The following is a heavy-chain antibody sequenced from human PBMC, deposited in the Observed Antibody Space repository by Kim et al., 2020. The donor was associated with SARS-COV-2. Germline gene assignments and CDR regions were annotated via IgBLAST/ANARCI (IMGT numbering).Heavy chain of an antibody. CDR2: IKEDGSEK. CDR3: ARDSGYVNGYAQY. D-gene: IGHD5-18*01. J-gene: IGHJ4*02. V-gene: IGHV3-7*01. CDR1: GFTFSTYW. Sequence: GGSLRLSCAASGFTFSTYWMGWVRQAPGKGLEWVANIKEDGSEKYYVDSVKGRFTISRANANNLMYLQMNSLTADDAAMYYCARDSGYVNGYAQYWGQGTLVTVSS.